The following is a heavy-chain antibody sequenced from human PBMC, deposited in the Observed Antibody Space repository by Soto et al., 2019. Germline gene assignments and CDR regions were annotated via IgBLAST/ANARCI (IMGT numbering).Heavy chain of an antibody. V-gene: IGHV4-30-4*01. Sequence: SETLTLTCTVSGGSISSGDYYWSWIRQPPGKGLEWIGYIYYSGSTYYNPSLKSRVTISVDTSKNQFSLKLSSVTAADTAVYYCARGPYYYGSGSYYSVESLDRFWFDPWGQGTLVTVSS. D-gene: IGHD3-10*01. CDR2: IYYSGST. J-gene: IGHJ5*02. CDR3: ARGPYYYGSGSYYSVESLDRFWFDP. CDR1: GGSISSGDYY.